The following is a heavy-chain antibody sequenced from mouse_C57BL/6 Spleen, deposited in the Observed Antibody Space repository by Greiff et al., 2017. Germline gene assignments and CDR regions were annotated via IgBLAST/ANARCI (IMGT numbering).Heavy chain of an antibody. CDR3: ASLYYGNYY. CDR2: IDPSDSET. CDR1: GYTFTSYW. Sequence: QVQLQQPGAELVRPGSSVKLSYKASGYTFTSYWMHWVKQRPIQGLEWIGNIDPSDSETHYNQKFKDKATLTVDKSSSTAYMQLSSLTSEDSAVYYCASLYYGNYYWGQGTTLTVSS. D-gene: IGHD2-1*01. V-gene: IGHV1-52*01. J-gene: IGHJ2*01.